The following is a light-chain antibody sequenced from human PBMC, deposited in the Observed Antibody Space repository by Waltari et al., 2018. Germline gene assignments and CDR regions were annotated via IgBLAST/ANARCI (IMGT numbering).Light chain of an antibody. J-gene: IGLJ2*01. CDR2: EVN. CDR1: SSDVGGYNY. Sequence: QSALPQPLSASGSPGQSVTISCTGTSSDVGGYNYVPWYQQHPGKAPKLMIYEVNNRPSGVPDRFSGSKSGNTASLTVSGLQAEDEADYYCSSYAGSNNYVLFGGGTKLTVL. CDR3: SSYAGSNNYVL. V-gene: IGLV2-8*01.